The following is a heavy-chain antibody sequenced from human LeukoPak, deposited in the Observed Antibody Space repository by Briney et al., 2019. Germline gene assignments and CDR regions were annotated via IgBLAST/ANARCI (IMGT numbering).Heavy chain of an antibody. Sequence: SSVKGSCKASGGTFSSYTISWVRQAPGQGLEWMGRIIPILGIANYAQKVQGRVTITADKSTSTAYMELSSLRSEDTAVYYCAREVGERLPAGLWGQGTLVTVSS. CDR1: GGTFSSYT. V-gene: IGHV1-69*04. CDR3: AREVGERLPAGL. CDR2: IIPILGIA. J-gene: IGHJ4*02. D-gene: IGHD3-16*01.